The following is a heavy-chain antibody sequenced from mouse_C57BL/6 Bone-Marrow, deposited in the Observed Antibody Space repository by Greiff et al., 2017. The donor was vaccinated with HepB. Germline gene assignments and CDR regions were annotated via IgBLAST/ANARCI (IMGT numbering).Heavy chain of an antibody. CDR2: ISDGGSYT. V-gene: IGHV5-4*01. J-gene: IGHJ3*01. CDR3: ARDGNLAY. CDR1: GFTFSSYA. Sequence: EVMLVESGGGLVKPGGSLKLSCAASGFTFSSYAMSWVRQTPEKRLEWVATISDGGSYTYYPDNVKGRFTISRDNAKNNLYLQMSHLKSEDTAMYYCARDGNLAYWGQGTLVTVSA. D-gene: IGHD2-1*01.